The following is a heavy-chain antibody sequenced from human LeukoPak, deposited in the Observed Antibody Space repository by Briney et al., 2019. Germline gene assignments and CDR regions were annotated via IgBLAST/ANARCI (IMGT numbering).Heavy chain of an antibody. J-gene: IGHJ4*02. V-gene: IGHV3-30*03. Sequence: PGGSLRLSCAASGFTFSSYGMHWVRQAPGKGLEWVAVISYDGSNKYYADSVKGRFTISRDNSKNTLYLQMNSLRAEDTAVYYCARDNRLTSHCFDYWGQGTLVTVSS. CDR3: ARDNRLTSHCFDY. D-gene: IGHD2-2*01. CDR2: ISYDGSNK. CDR1: GFTFSSYG.